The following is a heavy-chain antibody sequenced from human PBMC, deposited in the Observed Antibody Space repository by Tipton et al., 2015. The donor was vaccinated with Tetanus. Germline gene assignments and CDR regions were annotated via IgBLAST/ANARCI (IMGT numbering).Heavy chain of an antibody. V-gene: IGHV4-34*01. D-gene: IGHD5/OR15-5a*01. Sequence: GLVKPSEALSLTCAVKGGSFSGYYWTWIRQAPGKGLEWIGQINHSGGTSYSSSLKSRVTISLDTPKNHFSLRLGSVTAADTAVYFCARERNVGVSVRDGMDVWGQGTTVTVSS. J-gene: IGHJ6*02. CDR1: GGSFSGYY. CDR2: INHSGGT. CDR3: ARERNVGVSVRDGMDV.